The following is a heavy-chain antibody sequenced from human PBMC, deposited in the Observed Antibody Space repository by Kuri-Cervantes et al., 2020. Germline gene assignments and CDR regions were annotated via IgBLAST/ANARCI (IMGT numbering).Heavy chain of an antibody. D-gene: IGHD1-7*01. CDR3: ARDRNHLTKTGTTIHDY. V-gene: IGHV1-18*01. CDR2: ISAYNSNT. J-gene: IGHJ4*02. Sequence: ASVKVSCKASGYTFTSYGISWVRQAPGQGLEWMGWISAYNSNTNYAQKLQGRVTMTTDTSTSTAYMELRSLRSDDTAAYYCARDRNHLTKTGTTIHDYWGQGTLVTVSS. CDR1: GYTFTSYG.